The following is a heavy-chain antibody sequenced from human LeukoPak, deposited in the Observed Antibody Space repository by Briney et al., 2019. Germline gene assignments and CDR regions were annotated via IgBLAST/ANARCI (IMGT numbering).Heavy chain of an antibody. CDR3: ARALLWFGELLWAYYFDY. J-gene: IGHJ4*02. CDR2: IDPGDSDT. CDR1: GYSFTSYW. V-gene: IGHV5-51*01. Sequence: GESLKISCKGSGYSFTSYWIGWVRQMPGKGLEGMGIIDPGDSDTRYSPSFQGQVTISADKSISTAYLKWSSLKASDTAMYYCARALLWFGELLWAYYFDYWGQGTLVTVSS. D-gene: IGHD3-10*01.